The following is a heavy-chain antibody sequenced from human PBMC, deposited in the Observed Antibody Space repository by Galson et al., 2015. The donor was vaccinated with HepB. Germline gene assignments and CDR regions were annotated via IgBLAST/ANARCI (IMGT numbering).Heavy chain of an antibody. Sequence: SVKVSCKASGYIFTSYAIHWVRQAPGQRLEWMGWVDAGNGNTKYSQKFQGRVTITTDTSATTAYMELTSLRSEDTAVFYCARGFEWELLRPHFDYWGQGTLVTVSS. D-gene: IGHD1-26*01. CDR3: ARGFEWELLRPHFDY. CDR1: GYIFTSYA. J-gene: IGHJ4*02. V-gene: IGHV1-3*01. CDR2: VDAGNGNT.